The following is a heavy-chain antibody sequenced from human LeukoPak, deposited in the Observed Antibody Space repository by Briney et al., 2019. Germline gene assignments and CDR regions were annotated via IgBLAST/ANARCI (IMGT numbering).Heavy chain of an antibody. CDR2: IYYSGST. J-gene: IGHJ4*02. CDR1: GGSISSYY. CDR3: ARWALGNFDY. Sequence: SETQSLTCTVSGGSISSYYWGWIRQPPGKGLEWIGSIYYSGSTYYNPSLKSRVTISVDTSKNQFSLKLSSVTAADTAVYYCARWALGNFDYWGQGTLVTVSS. V-gene: IGHV4-39*01. D-gene: IGHD7-27*01.